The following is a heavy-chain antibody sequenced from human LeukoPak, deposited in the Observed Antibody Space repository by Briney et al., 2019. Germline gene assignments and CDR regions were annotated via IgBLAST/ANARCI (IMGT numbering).Heavy chain of an antibody. CDR1: GYTFTGYY. J-gene: IGHJ4*02. D-gene: IGHD3-3*01. Sequence: ASVKVSCRASGYTFTGYYMHWVRQAPGQGLEWMGWINPNSGGTNYAQKFQGGVTMTRDTSISTAYMELSRLRSDDTAVYYCAREGFWRDLGDYWGQGTLVTVSS. V-gene: IGHV1-2*02. CDR3: AREGFWRDLGDY. CDR2: INPNSGGT.